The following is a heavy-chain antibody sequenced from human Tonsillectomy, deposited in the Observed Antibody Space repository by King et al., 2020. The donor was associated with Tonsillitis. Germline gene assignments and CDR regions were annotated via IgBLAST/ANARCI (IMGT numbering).Heavy chain of an antibody. CDR1: GFTFTSYA. CDR2: ISGFGVST. CDR3: AKDPREDNYHYYMDV. V-gene: IGHV3-23*04. J-gene: IGHJ6*03. Sequence: VQLVESGGGLVQPGGSLRLSCAASGFTFTSYAMSWVRQPPGKGLEWVSTISGFGVSTNYADSGKGRFTISRDKSKSTLYLQMNSLRAEDTAVYYCAKDPREDNYHYYMDVWGKGTTVTVSS.